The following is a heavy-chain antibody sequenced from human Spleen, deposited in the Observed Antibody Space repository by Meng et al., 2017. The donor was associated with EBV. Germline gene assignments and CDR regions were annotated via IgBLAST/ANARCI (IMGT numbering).Heavy chain of an antibody. CDR1: GNSISSGGYY. D-gene: IGHD5-12*01. Sequence: QGQVQESGPGLVKPSQTLSLTCAVSGNSISSGGYYWSWIRQPPGEGLEWIGYIYHSGNTYYNPSLESRATISVDTSRNQFSLNLNSVTAADTAVYYCARDISPSGKGGSDPWGQGTLVTVSS. V-gene: IGHV4-30-4*01. CDR3: ARDISPSGKGGSDP. J-gene: IGHJ5*02. CDR2: IYHSGNT.